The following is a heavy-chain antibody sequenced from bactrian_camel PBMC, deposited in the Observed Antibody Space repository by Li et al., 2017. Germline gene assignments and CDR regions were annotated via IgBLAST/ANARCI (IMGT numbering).Heavy chain of an antibody. CDR3: AYGDFMTCVPLSDWVRTEGPRLNY. CDR2: INAGDITT. D-gene: IGHD5*01. J-gene: IGHJ4*01. CDR1: GFAANRRC. Sequence: HVQLVESGGGSVQAGGSLRLSCKTSGFAANRRCMAWFRQGAGKEREAVAGINAGDITTYVDSVKGRFTISQDKNTLYLQMNSLKPEDTGMYYCAYGDFMTCVPLSDWVRTEGPRLNYPGQGTQVTVS. V-gene: IGHV3S1*01.